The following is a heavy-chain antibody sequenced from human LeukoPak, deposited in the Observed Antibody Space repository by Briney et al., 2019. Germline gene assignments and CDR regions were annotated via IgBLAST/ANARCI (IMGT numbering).Heavy chain of an antibody. CDR3: ARGGFVSGSYSDY. D-gene: IGHD3-10*01. CDR1: GYTFTSYD. V-gene: IGHV1-8*01. J-gene: IGHJ4*02. CDR2: MNPNSGDT. Sequence: ASVKVSCKASGYTFTSYDINWVRQATGQGLEWMGWMNPNSGDTGYVQKFQGRVTMTRDTSISTAYMELSSLRSEDTAMDYCARGGFVSGSYSDYWGQGTLVTVSS.